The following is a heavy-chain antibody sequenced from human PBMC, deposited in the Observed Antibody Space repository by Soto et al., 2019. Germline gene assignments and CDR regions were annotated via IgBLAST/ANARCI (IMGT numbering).Heavy chain of an antibody. Sequence: PGGSLRLSCAASGFTFSNAWMSWVRQAPGKGLEWVGRIKSKTDGGTTDYAAPVKGRFTISRDDSKNTLYLQMNSLKTEDTAVYYCTTDPIAARPYPISFFYTPKTIYWGQGTLVTVSS. CDR2: IKSKTDGGTT. CDR1: GFTFSNAW. V-gene: IGHV3-15*01. D-gene: IGHD6-6*01. J-gene: IGHJ4*02. CDR3: TTDPIAARPYPISFFYTPKTIY.